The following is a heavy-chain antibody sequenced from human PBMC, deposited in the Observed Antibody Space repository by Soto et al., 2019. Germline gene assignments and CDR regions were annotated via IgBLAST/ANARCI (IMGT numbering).Heavy chain of an antibody. D-gene: IGHD3-3*01. Sequence: GESLKLSCKGSGYSFTSYWISWVRQMPGKGLEWMGRIDPSDSYTNYSPSFQGHVTISVDTSKNQFSLKLSSVTAADTAVYYCCIVGDFWSGYAPDYYYGMDVWGQGTTVTVSS. CDR1: GYSFTSYW. J-gene: IGHJ6*02. CDR3: CIVGDFWSGYAPDYYYGMDV. V-gene: IGHV5-10-1*01. CDR2: IDPSDSYT.